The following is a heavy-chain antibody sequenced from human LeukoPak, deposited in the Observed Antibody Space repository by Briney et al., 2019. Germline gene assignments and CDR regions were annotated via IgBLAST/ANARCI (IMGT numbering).Heavy chain of an antibody. CDR1: AFTFSSYG. V-gene: IGHV3-30*18. CDR3: AKDRAGYGDAFDV. J-gene: IGHJ3*01. CDR2: ISYDGSNK. D-gene: IGHD5-18*01. Sequence: GGSLRLSCAASAFTFSSYGMHWVRQAPGKGLEWVAVISYDGSNKYYADSVKGRFTISRDNSKNTLYLQMNSLRAEDTAVYYCAKDRAGYGDAFDVWGQGTMVTVSS.